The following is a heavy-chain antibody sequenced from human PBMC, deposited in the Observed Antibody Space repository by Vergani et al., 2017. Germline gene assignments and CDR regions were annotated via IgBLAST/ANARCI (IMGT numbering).Heavy chain of an antibody. CDR2: IRYDGTKR. CDR3: TKAGQYDSDNFHDA. D-gene: IGHD3-22*01. CDR1: GVTFRIYG. V-gene: IGHV3-30*02. Sequence: QVQLVESGGGVVQPGGSLRLSCIASGVTFRIYGMHWVRQAPGKGLEWVAFIRYDGTKRFYGDSVKGLFTISRDNSQTTVFLQMNSLRADDSAVYYCTKAGQYDSDNFHDAWGQGALVTVAS. J-gene: IGHJ1*01.